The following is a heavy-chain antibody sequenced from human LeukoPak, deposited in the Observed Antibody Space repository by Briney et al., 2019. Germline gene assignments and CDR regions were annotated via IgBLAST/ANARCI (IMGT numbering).Heavy chain of an antibody. CDR3: ASRTNYGGDAFDI. D-gene: IGHD4-23*01. J-gene: IGHJ3*02. V-gene: IGHV1-8*01. Sequence: ASVKVSCKASGYTFASYDINWVRQATGQGLEWMGWMNPNSGNTGYAQKFQGRVTMTRNTSISTAYMELSSLRSEDTAVYYCASRTNYGGDAFDIWGQGTMVTVSS. CDR2: MNPNSGNT. CDR1: GYTFASYD.